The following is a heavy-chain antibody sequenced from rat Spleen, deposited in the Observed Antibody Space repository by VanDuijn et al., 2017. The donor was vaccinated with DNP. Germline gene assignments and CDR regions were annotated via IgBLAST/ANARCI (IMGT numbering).Heavy chain of an antibody. Sequence: EVQLVESDGGLVQPGRSLKLSCAASGFTFSDYYMAWVRQAPTKGLEWVATISYDGRDTYYRDSVKGRFTISRDNAQNTLYLQMSKLGSEDTAIYYCARASGPRFAYWGQGTLVTVSS. V-gene: IGHV5-7*01. CDR1: GFTFSDYY. D-gene: IGHD1-4*01. CDR3: ARASGPRFAY. J-gene: IGHJ3*01. CDR2: ISYDGRDT.